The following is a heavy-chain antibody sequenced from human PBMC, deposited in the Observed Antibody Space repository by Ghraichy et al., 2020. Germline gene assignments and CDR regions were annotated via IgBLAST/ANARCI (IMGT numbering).Heavy chain of an antibody. J-gene: IGHJ6*02. CDR3: AKDSWKHYSGMDV. CDR2: ISGGGST. V-gene: IGHV3-66*01. CDR1: GVNIYTTY. D-gene: IGHD1-1*01. Sequence: GGSLRLSCAVSGVNIYTTYMSWVRQAPGKGLEWVSTISGGGSTYYADSVRGRFTISRDNSKHILYLQMENLRLDDTATYYCAKDSWKHYSGMDVWGQGTTVTVSS.